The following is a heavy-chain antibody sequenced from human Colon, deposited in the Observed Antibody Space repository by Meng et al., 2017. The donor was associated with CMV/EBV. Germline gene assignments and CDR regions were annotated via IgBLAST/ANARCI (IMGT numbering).Heavy chain of an antibody. J-gene: IGHJ6*02. CDR2: IYYSGST. V-gene: IGHV4-59*01. CDR3: ARGGAIVVPARYYYYGMDV. Sequence: GSLRLSCTVSGGSISSYYWSWIRQPPGKGLEWIGYIYYSGSTNYNPSLKSRVTISVDTSKNQSSLKLSSGTAADTAVYYCARGGAIVVPARYYYYGMDVWGQGTTVTVSS. CDR1: GGSISSYY. D-gene: IGHD2-2*01.